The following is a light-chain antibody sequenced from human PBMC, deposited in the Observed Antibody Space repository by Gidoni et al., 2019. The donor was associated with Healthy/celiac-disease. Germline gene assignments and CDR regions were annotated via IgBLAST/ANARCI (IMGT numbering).Light chain of an antibody. CDR1: SSDVDGYNY. J-gene: IGLJ1*01. V-gene: IGLV2-14*01. CDR3: ISYTSSSTRV. CDR2: DVS. Sequence: QSDLTQPAAVSGSPGPAVTISCAGTSSDVDGYNYVSWYQQHPGQAPKLMIYDVSNRPSGVFTRFSGSKSGNTASLTISGLQAEDAADYYCISYTSSSTRVFGTGTKVTVL.